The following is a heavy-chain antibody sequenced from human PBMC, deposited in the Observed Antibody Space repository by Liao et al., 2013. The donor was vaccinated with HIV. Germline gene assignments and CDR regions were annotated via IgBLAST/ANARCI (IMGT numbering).Heavy chain of an antibody. CDR1: GASITNTTDN. CDR2: IYYIGSA. D-gene: IGHD3-10*01. J-gene: IGHJ2*01. V-gene: IGHV4-61*05. CDR3: AILPRGGDWYFDL. Sequence: QLQLQESGPGLVKPSESLSLTCTVSGASITNTTDNWGWIRQPPGKGLEWIGYIYYIGSATYNPSLKSRVTISVDASKNQFSLKLSSVTAADTAVYYCAILPRGGDWYFDLWGRGTLVTVSS.